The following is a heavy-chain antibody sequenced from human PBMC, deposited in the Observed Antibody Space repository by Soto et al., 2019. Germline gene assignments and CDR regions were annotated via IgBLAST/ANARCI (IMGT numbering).Heavy chain of an antibody. J-gene: IGHJ6*03. Sequence: SETLSLTCAVYGGSFSGYYWTWIRQPPGKGLEWVGEINHSGSTNYNPSLKSRVTISLDTSKNQFSLKLSSVTAADTAVYYCARAWYSRSSRDYMDVWGKGTTVTVSS. V-gene: IGHV4-34*01. CDR1: GGSFSGYY. CDR2: INHSGST. D-gene: IGHD6-6*01. CDR3: ARAWYSRSSRDYMDV.